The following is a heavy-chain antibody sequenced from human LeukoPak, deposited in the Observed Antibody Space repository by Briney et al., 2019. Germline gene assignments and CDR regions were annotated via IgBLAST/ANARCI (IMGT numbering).Heavy chain of an antibody. V-gene: IGHV3-23*01. Sequence: GGSLRLSCAASGFTFSSYAMTWVRQAPGKGLEWVSTISGSGVSTYYADSVKGRFTISRDNSKNTLYLQMHSLRAEDTAVYYCAKEYGYTYGEFDYWGQGTLVTVSS. D-gene: IGHD5-18*01. J-gene: IGHJ4*02. CDR2: ISGSGVST. CDR3: AKEYGYTYGEFDY. CDR1: GFTFSSYA.